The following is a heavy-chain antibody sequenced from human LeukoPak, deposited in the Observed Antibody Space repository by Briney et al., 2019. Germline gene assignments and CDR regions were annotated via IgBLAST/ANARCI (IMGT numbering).Heavy chain of an antibody. CDR3: ARHGVRGFDY. D-gene: IGHD3-10*01. J-gene: IGHJ4*02. V-gene: IGHV5-51*01. CDR1: GYTFTSSW. Sequence: GESLKISCKGAGYTFTSSWIAWVRQMPGKGLEWMGIINLGDSDTRYSPSFQGQVTISADKSISTAYLQWSSLKASDTAMYYCARHGVRGFDYWGQGTLVTVSS. CDR2: INLGDSDT.